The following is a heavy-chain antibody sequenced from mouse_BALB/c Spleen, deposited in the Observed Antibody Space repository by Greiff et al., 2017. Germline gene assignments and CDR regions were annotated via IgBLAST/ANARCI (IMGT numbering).Heavy chain of an antibody. J-gene: IGHJ2*01. Sequence: QVQLKQSGAELVRPGVSVKISCKGSGYTFTDYAMHWVKQSHAKSLEWIGVISTYYGDASYNQKFKGKATMTVDKSSSTAYMELARLTSEDSAIYYCARYDYFDYWGQGTTLTVSS. CDR1: GYTFTDYA. CDR2: ISTYYGDA. D-gene: IGHD2-3*01. CDR3: ARYDYFDY. V-gene: IGHV1S137*01.